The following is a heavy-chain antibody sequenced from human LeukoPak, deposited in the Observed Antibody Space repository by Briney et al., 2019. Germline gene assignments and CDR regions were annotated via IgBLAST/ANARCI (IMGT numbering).Heavy chain of an antibody. CDR3: ASSRFGELHY. J-gene: IGHJ4*02. D-gene: IGHD3-10*01. V-gene: IGHV4-61*09. CDR2: IFTSGST. Sequence: PSETLSLTCTVSGGSISSSSYYWGWIRQPAGKGLEWIGHIFTSGSTNYNPSLKSRVTISVDTSKNQFSLKLSSVTAADTAVYDCASSRFGELHYWGQGTLVTASS. CDR1: GGSISSSSYY.